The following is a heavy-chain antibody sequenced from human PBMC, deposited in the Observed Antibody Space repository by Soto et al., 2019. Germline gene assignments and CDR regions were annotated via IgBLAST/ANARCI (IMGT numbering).Heavy chain of an antibody. V-gene: IGHV3-23*01. J-gene: IGHJ4*02. CDR1: GFTFNNYA. D-gene: IGHD3-10*01. CDR2: ISGGGDPT. CDR3: AKGRGGSGSLTPRVDF. Sequence: EVQLLESGGGLVQPGGSLRLSCAASGFTFNNYAMTWVRQAPGKALEWVSAISGGGDPTSYADSVKGRFTVSRDGSKNTLDLQMSSLRAEDTALYYCAKGRGGSGSLTPRVDFCGEGTLVTVSS.